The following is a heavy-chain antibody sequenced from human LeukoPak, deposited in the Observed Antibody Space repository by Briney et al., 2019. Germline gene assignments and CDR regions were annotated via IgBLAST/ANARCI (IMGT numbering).Heavy chain of an antibody. CDR2: ISGSGGST. Sequence: GGSLRLSCAASGFTFSSYAMSWVRQAPGKGLEWVSAISGSGGSTYYADSVKGRFTISRDNSKNTLYLQMNSLRAEDTAVYYCAKDRISRMGLFTYGMEVWGQGTTVTVSS. V-gene: IGHV3-23*01. D-gene: IGHD2-2*01. CDR1: GFTFSSYA. J-gene: IGHJ6*02. CDR3: AKDRISRMGLFTYGMEV.